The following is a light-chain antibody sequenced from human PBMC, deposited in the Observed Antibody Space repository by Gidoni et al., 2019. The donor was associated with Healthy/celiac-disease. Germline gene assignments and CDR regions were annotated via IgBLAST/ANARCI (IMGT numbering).Light chain of an antibody. CDR1: QRVRSSY. V-gene: IGKV3-20*01. J-gene: IGKJ4*01. CDR3: QQYGSSRGLT. Sequence: EIVLTQSPGTLSLSPGERATRSCRASQRVRSSYLAWYQQKPGQAPRLLIYGASSRATGIPDRFSGSGSGTDFTLTISRLEPEDFAVYYCQQYGSSRGLTFXGXTKVEIK. CDR2: GAS.